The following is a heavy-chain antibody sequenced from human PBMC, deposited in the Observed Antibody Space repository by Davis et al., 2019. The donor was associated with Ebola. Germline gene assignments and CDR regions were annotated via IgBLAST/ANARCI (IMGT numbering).Heavy chain of an antibody. CDR3: TTPGGQDSGYNVFTI. D-gene: IGHD5-12*01. CDR2: INTRSGRT. CDR1: AYTFINYY. Sequence: ASFKDSCYAAAYTFINYYMHEGRQAPACLLPCFLLINTRSGRTIYREKFQGRVTVTRDTSTTTVYMDLSSLRSEDTALYYCTTPGGQDSGYNVFTIWGQGTMVTVSS. V-gene: IGHV1-46*03. J-gene: IGHJ3*02.